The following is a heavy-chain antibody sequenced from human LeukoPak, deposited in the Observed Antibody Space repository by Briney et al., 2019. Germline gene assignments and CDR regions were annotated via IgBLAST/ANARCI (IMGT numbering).Heavy chain of an antibody. V-gene: IGHV3-21*01. CDR1: GFTFNTYG. CDR3: ARDLAVAGTGHYYYYYMDV. J-gene: IGHJ6*03. D-gene: IGHD6-19*01. CDR2: VSGSGSTT. Sequence: GGTLRLSCAASGFTFNTYGMNWVRQAPGKGLEWVSAVSGSGSTTYYADSVKGRFTISRDNAKNSLYLQMNSLRAEDTAVYYCARDLAVAGTGHYYYYYMDVWGKGTTVTVSS.